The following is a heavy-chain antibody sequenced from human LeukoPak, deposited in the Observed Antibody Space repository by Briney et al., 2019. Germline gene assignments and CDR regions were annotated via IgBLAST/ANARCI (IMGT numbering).Heavy chain of an antibody. J-gene: IGHJ6*02. Sequence: GGSPRLSCAASGFTFSSYAMSWVRQAPGKGLEWVSAISGSGGSTYYADSVKGRFTISRDNSKNTLYLQMNSLRAEDTAVYYCAKEVAAADYYYYYYGMDVWGQGTTVTVSS. D-gene: IGHD6-13*01. CDR1: GFTFSSYA. CDR2: ISGSGGST. CDR3: AKEVAAADYYYYYYGMDV. V-gene: IGHV3-23*01.